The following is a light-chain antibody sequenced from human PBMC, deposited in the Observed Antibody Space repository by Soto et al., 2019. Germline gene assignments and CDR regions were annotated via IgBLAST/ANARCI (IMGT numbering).Light chain of an antibody. CDR1: SSDVGGYNF. J-gene: IGLJ3*02. V-gene: IGLV2-8*01. CDR2: DVT. CDR3: SSHAGSTAV. Sequence: QSALTQPPSASGSPGQSVTISCTGTSSDVGGYNFVSWYQQVPGKAPQLIIYDVTKRPSGVLDRFSGSKSGNTASLTVSGLLAEDEADYYCSSHAGSTAVFGGGTKLTVL.